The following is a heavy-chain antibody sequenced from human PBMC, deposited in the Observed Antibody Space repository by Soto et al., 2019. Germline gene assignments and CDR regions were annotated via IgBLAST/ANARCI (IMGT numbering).Heavy chain of an antibody. Sequence: ASVKVSCKASGYTFTSYGISWVRQAPGQGLEWMGWISAYNGNTNYAQKLQGRVTMTTDTSTSTAYMELRSLRSDDTAGYYCARGPRQLWLFLPFDYWGQGTLVTVSS. V-gene: IGHV1-18*04. J-gene: IGHJ4*02. CDR2: ISAYNGNT. CDR3: ARGPRQLWLFLPFDY. D-gene: IGHD5-18*01. CDR1: GYTFTSYG.